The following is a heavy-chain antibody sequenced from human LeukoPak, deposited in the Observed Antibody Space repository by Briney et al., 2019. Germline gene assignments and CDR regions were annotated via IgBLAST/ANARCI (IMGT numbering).Heavy chain of an antibody. CDR3: ARHPDSSGYNNWFDP. Sequence: GESLKISCKGSGYSFTSYWIGWVRQMPGKGLEWMGIIYPGDSDTKYSPSFQGRVTMSVDKFISTAYLQWSSLKASDTAMYYCARHPDSSGYNNWFDPWGQGTLVTVSS. CDR1: GYSFTSYW. J-gene: IGHJ5*02. CDR2: IYPGDSDT. V-gene: IGHV5-51*01. D-gene: IGHD3-22*01.